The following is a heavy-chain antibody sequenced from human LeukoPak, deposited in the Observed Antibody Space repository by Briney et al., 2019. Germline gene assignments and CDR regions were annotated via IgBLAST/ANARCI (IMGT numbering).Heavy chain of an antibody. CDR1: GVTVSSTN. CDR2: IYGGSST. D-gene: IGHD2-15*01. J-gene: IGHJ3*01. V-gene: IGHV3-66*01. Sequence: GGSLRLSCAASGVTVSSTNMSWVRQAPGKGLEWVSVIYGGSSTYNADSVKGRFTISRDNSKNTLFLQMNSLRAEDTAVYYCARASKVEAFDVWGQGTMVTVSS. CDR3: ARASKVEAFDV.